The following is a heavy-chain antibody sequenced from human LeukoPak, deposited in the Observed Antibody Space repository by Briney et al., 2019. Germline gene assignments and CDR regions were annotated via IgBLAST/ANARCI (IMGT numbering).Heavy chain of an antibody. CDR3: ATYRQVLLPFES. D-gene: IGHD2-8*02. CDR2: ISGSGGAT. Sequence: GGSLRLSCTAPGFTFNTYGMSWVRQAPGKGLEWASGISGSGGATYYADSVRGRFTISRDNSKSTLSLQMNSLRAEDTAIYYCATYRQVLLPFESWGQGTLVTVSS. V-gene: IGHV3-23*01. CDR1: GFTFNTYG. J-gene: IGHJ4*02.